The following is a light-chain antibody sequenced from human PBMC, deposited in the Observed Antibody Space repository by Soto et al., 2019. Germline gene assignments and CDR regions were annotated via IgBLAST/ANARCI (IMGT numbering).Light chain of an antibody. V-gene: IGKV3-20*01. J-gene: IGKJ4*01. Sequence: EIVLTQSPGTLSLSPGERATLSCRASQSVSSSYLAWYQQKPGQAPRLLIYGASSRATCIPDRFSGSGSGTDCTLTISRLEPEDFAVYYCQQYGSSLLTFGGGTKVEIK. CDR3: QQYGSSLLT. CDR1: QSVSSSY. CDR2: GAS.